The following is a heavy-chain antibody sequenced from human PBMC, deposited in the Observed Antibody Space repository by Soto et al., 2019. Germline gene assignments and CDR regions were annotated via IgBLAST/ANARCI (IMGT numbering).Heavy chain of an antibody. D-gene: IGHD4-4*01. CDR3: AREGATVHPLVDY. CDR2: ISSSSSYI. J-gene: IGHJ4*02. V-gene: IGHV3-21*01. CDR1: GFTFSSYS. Sequence: EVQLVESGGGLVKPGGSLRLSCAASGFTFSSYSMNWVRQAPGKGLEWVSSISSSSSYIYYADSVKGRFTISRDNAKNSLYLQMNSLRAEDTAVYYCAREGATVHPLVDYWGQGTLVTVSS.